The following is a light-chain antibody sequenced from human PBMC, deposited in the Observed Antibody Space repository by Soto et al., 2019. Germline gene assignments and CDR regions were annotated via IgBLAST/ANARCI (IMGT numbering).Light chain of an antibody. Sequence: QSLLTQPDCVSGSPGQSITISCTGTSSDVGGYNYVSWYQHHPGKAPKLMIYEVSNRPSGVSNRFSGSKSGNTASLAISGLQAEDEADYYCRSYTSISTYVFGTGTKVTVL. CDR1: SSDVGGYNY. V-gene: IGLV2-14*01. J-gene: IGLJ1*01. CDR3: RSYTSISTYV. CDR2: EVS.